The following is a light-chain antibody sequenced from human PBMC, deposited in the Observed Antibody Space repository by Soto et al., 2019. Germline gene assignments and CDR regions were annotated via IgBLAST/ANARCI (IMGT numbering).Light chain of an antibody. Sequence: QSALTQPASVSGSPGQSITISCTETSSNVGLYNYVSWYQQHPGIAPKLMISEVSNRPSGVSNRFSGSKSGNTASLTISGLQAEDEADYYCSSYTSSSTLVFGGGTKLTVL. V-gene: IGLV2-14*01. CDR1: SSNVGLYNY. CDR2: EVS. CDR3: SSYTSSSTLV. J-gene: IGLJ2*01.